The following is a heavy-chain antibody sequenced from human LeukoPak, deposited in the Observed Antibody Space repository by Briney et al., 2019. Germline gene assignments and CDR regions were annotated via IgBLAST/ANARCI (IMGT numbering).Heavy chain of an antibody. CDR1: GGTFSSYA. Sequence: APVKVSCKASGGTFSSYAISWVRQAPGQGLEWMGGIIPIFGTANYAQKFQGRVTITTDESTSTAYMELSSLRSEDTAVYYCARGFGYSYGMGGYWGQGTLVTVSS. J-gene: IGHJ4*02. CDR3: ARGFGYSYGMGGY. V-gene: IGHV1-69*05. D-gene: IGHD5-18*01. CDR2: IIPIFGTA.